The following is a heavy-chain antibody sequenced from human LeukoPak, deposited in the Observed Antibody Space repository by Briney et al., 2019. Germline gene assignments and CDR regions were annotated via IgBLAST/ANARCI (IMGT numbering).Heavy chain of an antibody. Sequence: GGSLRLSCAPSGFTFCSYGMHWVRQAPGKGVEWGAVISYDGSNKYYADSVKGRFTISRDNSKNTLYHQMNNMRAQDTAVHYGAKDSGQWLPHDAFDIWGQGTMVTVSS. D-gene: IGHD6-19*01. J-gene: IGHJ3*02. CDR1: GFTFCSYG. CDR3: AKDSGQWLPHDAFDI. V-gene: IGHV3-30*18. CDR2: ISYDGSNK.